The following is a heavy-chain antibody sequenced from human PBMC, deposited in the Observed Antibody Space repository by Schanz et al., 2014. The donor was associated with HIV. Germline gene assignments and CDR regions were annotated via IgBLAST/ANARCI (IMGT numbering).Heavy chain of an antibody. V-gene: IGHV3-7*01. D-gene: IGHD3-16*01. CDR3: ARDGGEA. CDR2: IKEDGSEK. Sequence: EVQLVESGGGLVQPGGSLRLSCAASGFTFSRYWMTWVRQAPGKGLEWVANIKEDGSEKYQADSGKGRFTISRDNAKNSLFLQMESLRAEDTAVYYCARDGGEAWGQGTTVTVSS. J-gene: IGHJ6*02. CDR1: GFTFSRYW.